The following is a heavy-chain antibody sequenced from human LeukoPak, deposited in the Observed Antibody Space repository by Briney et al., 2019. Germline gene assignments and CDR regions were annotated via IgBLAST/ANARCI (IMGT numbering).Heavy chain of an antibody. J-gene: IGHJ1*01. CDR2: ILSSGKTI. D-gene: IGHD3-9*01. CDR3: ARDGRYFDWSSNTFQH. Sequence: GGSLRLSCAASGFTFSSYSMNWVRQAPGKGLEWVSFILSSGKTIYYADSVKGRFTISRDNAKNSLYLQMNSLRAEDTAVYYCARDGRYFDWSSNTFQHWGQGTLVTVSS. CDR1: GFTFSSYS. V-gene: IGHV3-48*04.